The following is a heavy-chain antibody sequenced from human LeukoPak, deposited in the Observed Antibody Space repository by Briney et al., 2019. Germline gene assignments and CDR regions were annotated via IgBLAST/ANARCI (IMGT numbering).Heavy chain of an antibody. CDR3: ARGRVATIALSY. Sequence: ASVKVSCKASGYTFTTYAMHWVRQAPGQRLDWMAWINGGNGNTKYSQKFQGRVIITRDTSASTVYMELSSLRSEDTAVYHCARGRVATIALSYWGQGTLVTVSS. J-gene: IGHJ4*02. CDR2: INGGNGNT. CDR1: GYTFTTYA. D-gene: IGHD5-12*01. V-gene: IGHV1-3*01.